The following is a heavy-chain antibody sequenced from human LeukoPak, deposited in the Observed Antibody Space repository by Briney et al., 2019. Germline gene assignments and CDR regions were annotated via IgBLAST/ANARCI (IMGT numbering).Heavy chain of an antibody. CDR1: GFSFSNG. CDR2: ISQDGSNK. D-gene: IGHD3-16*01. CDR3: ATEHWGPNS. Sequence: AGGSLRLSCAASGFSFSNGMHWVRQAPGKGLEWVALISQDGSNKYHADSVKGRFTISRDNAKNSLFLQMSSLRGEDTALYYCATEHWGPNSWGQGTLVTVSS. V-gene: IGHV3-30*03. J-gene: IGHJ4*02.